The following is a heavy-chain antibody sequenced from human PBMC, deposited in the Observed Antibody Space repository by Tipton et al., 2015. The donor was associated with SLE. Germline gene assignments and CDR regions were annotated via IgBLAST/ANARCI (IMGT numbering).Heavy chain of an antibody. CDR1: GYTFTDHN. J-gene: IGHJ4*02. V-gene: IGHV1-2*02. Sequence: QLVQSGAEVKKPGASVTVSCKASGYTFTDHNMHWVRQAPGQGLEWMAWISPNSGDTFYAQKFQGRVTVTRDTSINTVSMELSRLRSDDTAVYYCARGGSALAYWGQGTLVTVSS. CDR3: ARGGSALAY. CDR2: ISPNSGDT. D-gene: IGHD1-26*01.